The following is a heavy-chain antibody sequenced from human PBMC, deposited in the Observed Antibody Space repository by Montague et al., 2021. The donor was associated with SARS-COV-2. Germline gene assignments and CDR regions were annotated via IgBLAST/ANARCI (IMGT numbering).Heavy chain of an antibody. J-gene: IGHJ6*02. CDR1: GASIRDYY. Sequence: SETLSLTCTVSGASIRDYYWSWIRQPPGKGLEWIGYIYESGSTKPNPSLTSRLIMSVDTSRNQFSLTLSSVTTADTAVYYCARDRGLSGFYGYDPLYFYGMDVWGQGTTVIVSS. D-gene: IGHD5-12*01. CDR3: ARDRGLSGFYGYDPLYFYGMDV. CDR2: IYESGST. V-gene: IGHV4-59*01.